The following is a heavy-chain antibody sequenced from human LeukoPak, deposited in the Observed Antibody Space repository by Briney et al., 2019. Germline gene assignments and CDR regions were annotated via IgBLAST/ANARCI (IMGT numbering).Heavy chain of an antibody. Sequence: GGSLRLSCAASGFTFSSYSMNWVRQAPGKGLEWVSSISSSSSYIYYADSVKGRFTISRDNAKNSLYLKMNSLRAEDTAVYYCARDNTMVRGVIIPPYYYGMDVWGKGTTVTVSS. CDR3: ARDNTMVRGVIIPPYYYGMDV. CDR1: GFTFSSYS. CDR2: ISSSSSYI. J-gene: IGHJ6*04. V-gene: IGHV3-21*01. D-gene: IGHD3-10*01.